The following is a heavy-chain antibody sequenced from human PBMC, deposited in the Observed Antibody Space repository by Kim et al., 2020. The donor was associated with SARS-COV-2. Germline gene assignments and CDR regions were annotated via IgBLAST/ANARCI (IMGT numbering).Heavy chain of an antibody. J-gene: IGHJ2*01. D-gene: IGHD3-9*01. Sequence: ASVKVSCKASGYTFTSYAMHWVRQAPGQRLEWMGWINAGNGNTKYSQKFQGRVTITRDTSASTAYMELSSLRSEDTAVYYCARVARYYDILTGYSDHWYFDLWGRGTLVTVSS. CDR1: GYTFTSYA. V-gene: IGHV1-3*01. CDR3: ARVARYYDILTGYSDHWYFDL. CDR2: INAGNGNT.